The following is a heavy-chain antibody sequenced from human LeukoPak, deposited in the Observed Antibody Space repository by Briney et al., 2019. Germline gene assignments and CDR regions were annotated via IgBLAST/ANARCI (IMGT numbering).Heavy chain of an antibody. Sequence: SETLSLTCTVSGGSISPNYWSWIRQPPGKGLEWIGNIYHNRSPNYNPSLKSRATIVPDTSKNQFSLNLTSVTAADTAVYFCARDSGQNYDILTGYPLGMDVWGQGTTVTVSS. CDR2: IYHNRSP. D-gene: IGHD3-9*01. J-gene: IGHJ6*02. CDR3: ARDSGQNYDILTGYPLGMDV. V-gene: IGHV4-59*01. CDR1: GGSISPNY.